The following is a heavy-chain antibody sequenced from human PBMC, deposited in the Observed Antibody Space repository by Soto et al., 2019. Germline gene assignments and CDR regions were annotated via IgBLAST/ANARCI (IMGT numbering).Heavy chain of an antibody. V-gene: IGHV4-61*01. J-gene: IGHJ5*02. CDR1: GGSVSSGSYY. Sequence: QVQLQESGPGLVKPSETLSLTCTVSGGSVSSGSYYWSWIRQPPGKGLEWIGYIYYSGSTNYNPSLKSRVTISVDTSKNQFSLKLSSVTAADTAVYYCAREDDYGAPLGSNWFDPWGQGTLVTVSS. CDR2: IYYSGST. D-gene: IGHD4-17*01. CDR3: AREDDYGAPLGSNWFDP.